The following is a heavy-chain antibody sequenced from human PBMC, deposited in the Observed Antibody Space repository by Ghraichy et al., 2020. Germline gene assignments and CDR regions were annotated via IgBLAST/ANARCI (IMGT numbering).Heavy chain of an antibody. CDR1: GRSMSGGRYY. Sequence: SQTLSLTCSVSGRSMSGGRYYWSWIRQAAGKGLEGIGRISTSGSTFFNPSLKSRLTMSVDTTKNQFSVRLTSVTAADTAMYFCARENSYYDFLTGSPYYYCYSMDISVTGTSVTVSS. CDR3: ARENSYYDFLTGSPYYYCYSMDI. V-gene: IGHV4-61*02. CDR2: ISTSGST. J-gene: IGHJ6*03. D-gene: IGHD3-9*01.